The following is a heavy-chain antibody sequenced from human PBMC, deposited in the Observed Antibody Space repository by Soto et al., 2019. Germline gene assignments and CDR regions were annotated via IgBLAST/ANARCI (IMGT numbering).Heavy chain of an antibody. CDR3: ARDYYGSGSLDV. D-gene: IGHD3-10*01. V-gene: IGHV3-48*01. CDR2: LSSSSSTI. CDR1: GFTFSSYS. J-gene: IGHJ6*04. Sequence: EVQLVESGGGLVQPGGSLRLSCAASGFTFSSYSMNWVRQAPGKGLEWVSYLSSSSSTIYYADSVKGRFTISRDNAKNSLYLQMNSLRAEDTAVYYCARDYYGSGSLDVWGKGTTVTVSS.